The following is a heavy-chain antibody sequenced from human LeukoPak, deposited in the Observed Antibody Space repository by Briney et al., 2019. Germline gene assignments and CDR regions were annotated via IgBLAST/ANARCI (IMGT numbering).Heavy chain of an antibody. J-gene: IGHJ4*02. D-gene: IGHD3-10*01. CDR2: IYYSGST. CDR3: ARAYYGSGSYTFDY. V-gene: IGHV4-30-4*01. Sequence: SETLSLTCTVSGGSISSGDYYWSWIRQPPGKGLEWIGYIYYSGSTYYNPSLKSRVTISVDTSKNQFSLKLGSVTAADTAVYYCARAYYGSGSYTFDYWGQGTLVTVSS. CDR1: GGSISSGDYY.